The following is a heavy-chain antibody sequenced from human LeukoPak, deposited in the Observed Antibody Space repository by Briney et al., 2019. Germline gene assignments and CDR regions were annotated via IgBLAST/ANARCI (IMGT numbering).Heavy chain of an antibody. J-gene: IGHJ2*01. CDR2: ISWNSGSI. Sequence: GGSLRLSCAASGFTFDDYAMHWVRQAPGKGLEWVSGISWNSGSIDYADSVKGRFTISRDNAKNSLYLQMNSLRAEDTALYYCAKDDSSSSYWYFDLWGRGTLVTVSS. CDR1: GFTFDDYA. V-gene: IGHV3-9*01. D-gene: IGHD6-13*01. CDR3: AKDDSSSSYWYFDL.